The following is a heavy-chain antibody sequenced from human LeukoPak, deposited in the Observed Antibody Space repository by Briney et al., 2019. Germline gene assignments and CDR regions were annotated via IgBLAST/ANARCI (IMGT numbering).Heavy chain of an antibody. J-gene: IGHJ4*02. V-gene: IGHV3-66*01. Sequence: GGSLRLSCAAYGFTVSSNYMNWVRQAPGKGLEWVSVIYSGGSTLYAASVRGRFTVSRDNSKNTVYLQMNSLRDEDSAIYYCARETFYDFWSGPGYWGQGTLVIVSS. CDR1: GFTVSSNY. CDR2: IYSGGST. D-gene: IGHD3-3*01. CDR3: ARETFYDFWSGPGY.